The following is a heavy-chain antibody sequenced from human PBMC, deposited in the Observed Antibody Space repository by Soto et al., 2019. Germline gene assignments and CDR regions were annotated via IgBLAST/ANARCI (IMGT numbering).Heavy chain of an antibody. Sequence: GGSLRLSCAAYGFTFSSYSMNWVRQAPGKGMEWVSYISISSDSRYYADSVKGRFTISRDNAKKSLYLQMNSLRDEDTAVYYCAREKFCKNGVCAYHDYGMDVWGQGTTVTVSS. CDR3: AREKFCKNGVCAYHDYGMDV. CDR2: ISISSDSR. CDR1: GFTFSSYS. J-gene: IGHJ6*02. V-gene: IGHV3-48*02. D-gene: IGHD2-8*01.